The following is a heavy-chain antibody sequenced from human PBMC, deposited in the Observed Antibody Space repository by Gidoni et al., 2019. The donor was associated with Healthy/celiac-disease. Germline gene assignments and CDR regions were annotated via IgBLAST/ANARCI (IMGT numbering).Heavy chain of an antibody. J-gene: IGHJ4*02. D-gene: IGHD5-12*01. CDR2: ISSSSRYI. V-gene: IGHV3-21*01. CDR1: GFTFSCDS. Sequence: EVQLVERGGGLVKPGGSLGLSCAASGFTFSCDSIHWVRQAPGKGLEWVSSISSSSRYIYYADSVKGRFTISRDNAKNSLYLQMNSLRAEDTAVYYCARGVGDIVATITSGVELDYWGQGTLVTVSS. CDR3: ARGVGDIVATITSGVELDY.